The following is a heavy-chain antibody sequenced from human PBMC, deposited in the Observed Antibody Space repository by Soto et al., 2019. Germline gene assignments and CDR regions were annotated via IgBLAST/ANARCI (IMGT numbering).Heavy chain of an antibody. V-gene: IGHV2-5*01. J-gene: IGHJ4*02. Sequence: SGPTLVNPTQTLTLTCTFSGFSLSTSQVGVGWIRQLPGKALEWLANDYWNDDKYYSLALKSRITISKDTSKSQVVITMTNMDPVDTATYYFAHRNTRGYYFDYWGQGALVTVSS. CDR1: GFSLSTSQVG. CDR3: AHRNTRGYYFDY. CDR2: DYWNDDK.